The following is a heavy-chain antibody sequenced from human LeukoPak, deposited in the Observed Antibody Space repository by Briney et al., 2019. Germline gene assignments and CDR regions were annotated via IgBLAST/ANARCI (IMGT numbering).Heavy chain of an antibody. V-gene: IGHV4-34*01. CDR2: INHSGST. CDR3: ASGRYYFDY. Sequence: SETLSLTCAVYGGSFSGYYWSWIRQPPGKGLEWIGEINHSGSTNYNPSLKSRVTISVDTSKNQFSLKPSSVTAADTAVYYCASGRYYFDYWGQGTLVTVSS. CDR1: GGSFSGYY. J-gene: IGHJ4*02.